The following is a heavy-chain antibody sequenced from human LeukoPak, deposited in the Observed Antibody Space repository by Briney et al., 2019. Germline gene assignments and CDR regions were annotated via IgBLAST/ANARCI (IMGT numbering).Heavy chain of an antibody. V-gene: IGHV1-46*01. J-gene: IGHJ3*02. Sequence: GASVKVSCKSYGYTVTSYLMHWVGQAPGQGLEWMGIINPRGGSTNYAQKFQGRVTMTRDTSTSTVYMELSRLRSEDTAVYYCARGDHVRIYAEIALDICGQGTNVTVSS. D-gene: IGHD3-3*01. CDR2: INPRGGST. CDR3: ARGDHVRIYAEIALDI. CDR1: GYTVTSYL.